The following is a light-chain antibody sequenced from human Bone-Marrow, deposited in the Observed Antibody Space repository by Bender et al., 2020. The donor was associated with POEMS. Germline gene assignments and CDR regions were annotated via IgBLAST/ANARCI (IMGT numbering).Light chain of an antibody. V-gene: IGLV1-44*01. CDR1: DSNFGGNN. CDR3: SSYAGTSNLI. CDR2: SNY. Sequence: QSVLTQPPSASGTPGQSVIISCSGTDSNFGGNNVNWYQHLPGSAPRLVVYSNYQRPSGVPARFSGSKSGTSASLAISDIQSEDEADYYCSSYAGTSNLIFGGGTKLTVV. J-gene: IGLJ2*01.